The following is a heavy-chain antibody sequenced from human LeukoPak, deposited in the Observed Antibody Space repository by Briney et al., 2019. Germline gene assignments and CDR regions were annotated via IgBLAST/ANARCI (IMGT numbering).Heavy chain of an antibody. V-gene: IGHV4-59*01. Sequence: PSETLSLTCTVSGGSISSYYWSWIRQPPGKGLEWIGYIYYSGSANYNPSLKSRVTISVDTSKNQFSLKLNSVTAADTAVYYCATAAGYRFDYWGQGTLVTVSS. D-gene: IGHD5-12*01. J-gene: IGHJ4*02. CDR2: IYYSGSA. CDR1: GGSISSYY. CDR3: ATAAGYRFDY.